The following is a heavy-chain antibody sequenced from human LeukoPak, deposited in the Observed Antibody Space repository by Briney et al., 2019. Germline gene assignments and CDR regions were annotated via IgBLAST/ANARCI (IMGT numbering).Heavy chain of an antibody. CDR1: GYTFTSYA. CDR3: ALGCSSTSCPTEDYYYYGMDV. Sequence: SVKVSCKASGYTFTSYAISWVRQAPGQGLEWMGGIIPIFGTANYAQKFQGRVTITADESTSTAYMELSSLRSEDTAVYYCALGCSSTSCPTEDYYYYGMDVWGQGTTVTVSS. D-gene: IGHD2-2*01. V-gene: IGHV1-69*13. CDR2: IIPIFGTA. J-gene: IGHJ6*02.